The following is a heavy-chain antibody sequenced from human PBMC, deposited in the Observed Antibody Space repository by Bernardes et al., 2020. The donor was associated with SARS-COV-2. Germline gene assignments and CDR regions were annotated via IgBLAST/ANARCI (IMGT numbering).Heavy chain of an antibody. Sequence: GGSLRLSCAASGFNFSGSAIQWVRQAPGKGLEWVGRMRIKYKNYVTTYAPALKDRITISRDDSRDTAYLQISSLKIGDTAIYYCTGDYLYWGQGALVTVSS. D-gene: IGHD4-17*01. J-gene: IGHJ4*02. CDR3: TGDYLY. CDR1: GFNFSGSA. V-gene: IGHV3-73*01. CDR2: MRIKYKNYVT.